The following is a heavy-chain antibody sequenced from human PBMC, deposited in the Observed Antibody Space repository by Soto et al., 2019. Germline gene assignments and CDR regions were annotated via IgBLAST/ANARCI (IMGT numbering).Heavy chain of an antibody. D-gene: IGHD5-12*01. CDR2: SIPMFGTA. J-gene: IGHJ4*02. Sequence: QVQLVQSGAEVKKPESSVKVSCKAPGGTFSTYAISWVRQAPGQGLEWMGGSIPMFGTANYAQRFQDRVTITADESTNTVYRELSSLRSEDTAVYFCASGILLWLRRINNGYSGWGQGTLVTGSS. V-gene: IGHV1-69*12. CDR1: GGTFSTYA. CDR3: ASGILLWLRRINNGYSG.